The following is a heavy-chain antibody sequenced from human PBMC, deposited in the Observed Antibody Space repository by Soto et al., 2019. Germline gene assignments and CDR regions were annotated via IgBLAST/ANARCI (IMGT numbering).Heavy chain of an antibody. J-gene: IGHJ4*02. D-gene: IGHD6-19*01. CDR1: GGSISSSNW. V-gene: IGHV4-4*02. CDR2: IYHSGST. Sequence: QVQLQESGPGLVKPSGTLSLTCAVSGGSISSSNWRSWVRQPPGKGLEWIGEIYHSGSTNYPPSPKSRVTISVDKSKNQFSLKLSSVTAADTDVYYCAIRAVAPNSILFDYWGQGTLVTVSS. CDR3: AIRAVAPNSILFDY.